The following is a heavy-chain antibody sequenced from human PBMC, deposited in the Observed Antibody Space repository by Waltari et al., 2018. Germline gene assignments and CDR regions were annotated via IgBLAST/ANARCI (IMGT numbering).Heavy chain of an antibody. Sequence: QVQLQQWGAGLLKPSETLSLTCVVSGGSFSGYYWGWIRQPPGKGLEWIGEINHSGRTNYNPSLKSRVTISIDTSKIQFSLKLRSVTVADTAVYYCARANTIFGVIRTWYYMDVWGKGTPVTVSS. V-gene: IGHV4-34*01. D-gene: IGHD3-3*01. CDR1: GGSFSGYY. CDR3: ARANTIFGVIRTWYYMDV. J-gene: IGHJ6*03. CDR2: INHSGRT.